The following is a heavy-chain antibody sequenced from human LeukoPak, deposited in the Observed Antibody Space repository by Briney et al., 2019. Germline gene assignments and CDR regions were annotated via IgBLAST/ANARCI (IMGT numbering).Heavy chain of an antibody. CDR2: IRSKANSYAT. CDR1: GFTFSGSA. Sequence: GGSLRLSCAASGFTFSGSAMHWVRQASGKGLEWVGRIRSKANSYATAYAASVKGRFAISRDDSKNTAYLQMNSLKTEDTAVYYCTTGTHFDYWGQGTLVTVSS. V-gene: IGHV3-73*01. CDR3: TTGTHFDY. D-gene: IGHD1-1*01. J-gene: IGHJ4*02.